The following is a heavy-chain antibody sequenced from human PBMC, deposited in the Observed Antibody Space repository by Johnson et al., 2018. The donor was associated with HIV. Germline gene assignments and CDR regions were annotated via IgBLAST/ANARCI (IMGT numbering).Heavy chain of an antibody. Sequence: VQLVESGGGVVRPGGSLRLSCAASGFTFDVYAMSWVRQAPGKGLEWVSGINWNGSSTDYADSVKGRFTISRDNAKNSLYLQMNSLRADDTALYYCARAAYVWGSYRYTGVCGAFDIWGQGTMVTVSS. V-gene: IGHV3-20*04. CDR3: ARAAYVWGSYRYTGVCGAFDI. D-gene: IGHD3-16*02. CDR2: INWNGSST. CDR1: GFTFDVYA. J-gene: IGHJ3*02.